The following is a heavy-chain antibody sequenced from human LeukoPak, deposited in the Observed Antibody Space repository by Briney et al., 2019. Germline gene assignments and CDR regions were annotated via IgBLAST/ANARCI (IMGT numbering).Heavy chain of an antibody. V-gene: IGHV4-59*08. CDR2: IYYSGST. Sequence: SETLSLTCTVSGGSISSYYWSWIRQPPGKGLEWIGYIYYSGSTNYNPSLKSRVTISVDTSKNQFSLKLSSVTVADTAVYYCARYGGDYYYYYMDVWGKGTTVTVSS. D-gene: IGHD3-10*01. CDR3: ARYGGDYYYYYMDV. CDR1: GGSISSYY. J-gene: IGHJ6*03.